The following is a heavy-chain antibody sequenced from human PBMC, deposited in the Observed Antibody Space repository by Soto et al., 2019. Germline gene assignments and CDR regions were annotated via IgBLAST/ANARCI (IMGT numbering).Heavy chain of an antibody. Sequence: ASVKVSCKVSGYTLTELSMHWVRQVPGKGLEWMGGFDPEDGETIYAQKFQGRVTMTEDTSTDTAYMELSSLRSEDTAVYYCASAYCSGGSCYSSRTDAFDIWGQGTMVTVSS. D-gene: IGHD2-15*01. V-gene: IGHV1-24*01. CDR3: ASAYCSGGSCYSSRTDAFDI. CDR1: GYTLTELS. J-gene: IGHJ3*02. CDR2: FDPEDGET.